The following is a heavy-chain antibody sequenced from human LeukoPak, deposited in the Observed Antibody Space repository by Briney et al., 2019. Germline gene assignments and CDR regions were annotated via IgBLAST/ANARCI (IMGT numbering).Heavy chain of an antibody. D-gene: IGHD3-9*01. V-gene: IGHV1-18*01. J-gene: IGHJ4*02. CDR2: ISAYNGNT. CDR3: ARSAGLRYFAPQDY. CDR1: GYTFTSYG. Sequence: ASAKVSCKASGYTFTSYGISWVRQAPGQGLEWMGWISAYNGNTNYAQKLQGRVTMTTDTSTSTAYMELRSLRSDDTAVYYCARSAGLRYFAPQDYWGQGTLVTVSS.